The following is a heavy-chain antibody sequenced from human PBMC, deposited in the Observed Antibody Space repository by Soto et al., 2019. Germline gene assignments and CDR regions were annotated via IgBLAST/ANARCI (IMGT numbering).Heavy chain of an antibody. CDR2: IYYSGST. CDR3: ARPRMKTYYDFWSGSRPGMDV. D-gene: IGHD3-3*01. Sequence: SETLSLTCTVPGGSISSSSYYWGWIRQPPGKGLEWIGSIYYSGSTYYNPSLKSRVTISVDTSKNQFSLKLSSVTAADTAVYYCARPRMKTYYDFWSGSRPGMDVWGQGTTVTVSS. CDR1: GGSISSSSYY. V-gene: IGHV4-39*01. J-gene: IGHJ6*02.